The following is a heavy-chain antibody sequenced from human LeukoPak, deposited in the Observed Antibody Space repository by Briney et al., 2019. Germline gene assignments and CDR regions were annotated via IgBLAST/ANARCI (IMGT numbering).Heavy chain of an antibody. V-gene: IGHV3-48*01. D-gene: IGHD4-17*01. J-gene: IGHJ4*02. CDR3: ARDRPRAYGDYVGGPYYFDY. CDR1: GLTFSSYS. Sequence: GSLRLSCAASGLTFSSYSMNWVRQAPGKGLEWISYISSSSNNIYYADSVKGRFTISRDNAKNSLYLQLNSLRAEDTAVYYCARDRPRAYGDYVGGPYYFDYWGQGTLVTVSS. CDR2: ISSSSNNI.